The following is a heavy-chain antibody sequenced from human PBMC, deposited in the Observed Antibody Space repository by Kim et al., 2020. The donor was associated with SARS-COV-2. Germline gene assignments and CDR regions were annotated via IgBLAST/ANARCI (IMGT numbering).Heavy chain of an antibody. CDR2: IYDSGRT. J-gene: IGHJ5*02. CDR1: GGSISSYY. Sequence: SETLSLTCTVSGGSISSYYWSWIRQPPFKVLECHGSIYDSGRTNYNPSLKSRVTISVDTSKNQFSLKLSSVTAADTAVYYCARDERDSSGWANWFDPWGQGTLVTVSS. D-gene: IGHD6-19*01. V-gene: IGHV4-59*01. CDR3: ARDERDSSGWANWFDP.